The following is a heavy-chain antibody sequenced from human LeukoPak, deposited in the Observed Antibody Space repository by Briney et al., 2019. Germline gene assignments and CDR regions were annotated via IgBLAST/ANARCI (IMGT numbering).Heavy chain of an antibody. D-gene: IGHD3-10*01. J-gene: IGHJ4*02. Sequence: ASVNVSCKASGYTFTSYGISWVRQAPGQGLEWMGWISAYNGNTNYAQKLQGRVTMTTDTSTSTAYMELRSLRSDDTAVYYCARVGRYYGSGSYFIWGQGTLVTVSS. V-gene: IGHV1-18*01. CDR3: ARVGRYYGSGSYFI. CDR1: GYTFTSYG. CDR2: ISAYNGNT.